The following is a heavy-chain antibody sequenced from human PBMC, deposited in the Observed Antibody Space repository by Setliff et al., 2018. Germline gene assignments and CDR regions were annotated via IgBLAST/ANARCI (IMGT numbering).Heavy chain of an antibody. V-gene: IGHV4-34*01. CDR3: ARGGYSYDHHYYYYMDV. CDR2: INHSGST. Sequence: PSETLSLTCAVYGGSFSGYYWSWIRQPPGKGLEWIGEINHSGSTNYNPSLKSRVTISVDTSKNQFSLKLSSVAAADTAVYYCARGGYSYDHHYYYYMDVWGKGTTVTVSS. CDR1: GGSFSGYY. J-gene: IGHJ6*03. D-gene: IGHD5-18*01.